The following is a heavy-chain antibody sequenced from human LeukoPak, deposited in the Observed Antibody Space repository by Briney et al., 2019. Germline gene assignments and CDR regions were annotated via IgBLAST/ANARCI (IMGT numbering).Heavy chain of an antibody. CDR3: ARALPAAGRDNTFDY. D-gene: IGHD6-13*01. CDR1: GGSFSGYY. V-gene: IGHV4-34*01. Sequence: SETLSLTCAVYGGSFSGYYWSWIRQPPGKGLEWIGEINHSGSTNYNPSLKSRVTISVDTSKNQFSLKLSSVTAADTAVYYCARALPAAGRDNTFDYWGQGTLVTVSS. CDR2: INHSGST. J-gene: IGHJ4*02.